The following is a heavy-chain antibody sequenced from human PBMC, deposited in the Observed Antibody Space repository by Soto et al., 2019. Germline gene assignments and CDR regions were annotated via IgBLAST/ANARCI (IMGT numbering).Heavy chain of an antibody. Sequence: GGSLRVSCAASGFTFSSYGMQWVRQAPGKGLEWVAVISYDGSNKYYADSVKGRFTISRDNSKNTLYLQMNSLRAEDTAVYYCAKGPTSSYSSSCFDYWGQGTLVTVSS. CDR2: ISYDGSNK. V-gene: IGHV3-30*18. CDR3: AKGPTSSYSSSCFDY. CDR1: GFTFSSYG. J-gene: IGHJ4*02. D-gene: IGHD6-13*01.